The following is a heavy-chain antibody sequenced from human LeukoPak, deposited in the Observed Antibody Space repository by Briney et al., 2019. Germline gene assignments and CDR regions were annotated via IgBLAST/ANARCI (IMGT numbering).Heavy chain of an antibody. CDR2: ISSISSHI. D-gene: IGHD5-12*01. Sequence: GGSLRLSCAASGFTFDNYNMNWVRQAPGKGLEWVSSISSISSHIYYVDSVKGRFSISRDNAKNSVYLQMNSLRVEDTALYYCARASSAYGSALNYYYGMDVWGKGTTVTVSS. CDR1: GFTFDNYN. V-gene: IGHV3-21*06. J-gene: IGHJ6*04. CDR3: ARASSAYGSALNYYYGMDV.